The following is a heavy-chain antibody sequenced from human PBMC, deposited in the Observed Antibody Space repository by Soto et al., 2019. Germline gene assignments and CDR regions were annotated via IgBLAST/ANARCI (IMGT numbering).Heavy chain of an antibody. Sequence: EVQLLESGGGLVQPGGSLRLSCEASGFTFSSYAMSWVHQAPGKGLEWVSGISGSGGSTYHADSVKGRFTISRDNSKNTLYLQMNSLRAGDTAIYYCARVPGAYSSSWFGHYYYGMDVWGQGTTVTVSS. CDR1: GFTFSSYA. CDR2: ISGSGGST. V-gene: IGHV3-23*01. CDR3: ARVPGAYSSSWFGHYYYGMDV. J-gene: IGHJ6*02. D-gene: IGHD6-13*01.